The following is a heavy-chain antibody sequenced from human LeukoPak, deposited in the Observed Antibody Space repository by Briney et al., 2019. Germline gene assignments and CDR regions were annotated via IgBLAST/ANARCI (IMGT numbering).Heavy chain of an antibody. CDR1: GYTFTDYG. D-gene: IGHD2-15*01. CDR2: ITPYNGNT. V-gene: IGHV1-18*01. Sequence: ASVKVSCKASGYTFTDYGLSWVRQAPGQGLEWMGWITPYNGNTNFAQKFQGRVTMTKDSSTNTVYMELTSLRSDDTAVYYCARGGSSAPSPNFDYWGQGALVTVSS. J-gene: IGHJ4*02. CDR3: ARGGSSAPSPNFDY.